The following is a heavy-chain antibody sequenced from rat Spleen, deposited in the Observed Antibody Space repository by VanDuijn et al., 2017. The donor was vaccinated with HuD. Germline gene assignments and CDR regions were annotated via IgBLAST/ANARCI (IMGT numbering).Heavy chain of an antibody. Sequence: EVQLQESGPGLVKPSQSLSLTCSVTGYSITSSSRWNWIRKFPGNKLEWMGYINSSGSTNYNPSLKSRISITRDKSKNQFFLQVNSVTTEDTATYYCARGGSRYYFDYWGQGVMVTVSS. V-gene: IGHV3-3*01. D-gene: IGHD5-1*01. CDR3: ARGGSRYYFDY. CDR2: INSSGST. J-gene: IGHJ2*01. CDR1: GYSITSSSR.